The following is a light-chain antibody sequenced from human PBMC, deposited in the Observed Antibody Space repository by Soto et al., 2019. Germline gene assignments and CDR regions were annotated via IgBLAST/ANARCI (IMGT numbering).Light chain of an antibody. V-gene: IGKV1-8*01. CDR1: QGISSY. CDR3: QQYYSYPRT. CDR2: AAS. Sequence: AILSIQSPSSLSASTGDRVTITCRASQGISSYLAWYQQKPGKAPKLLIYAASTLQSGVPSRFSGSGSGTDFTLTISCLQSEDFATYYCQQYYSYPRTFGQGTKVDIK. J-gene: IGKJ1*01.